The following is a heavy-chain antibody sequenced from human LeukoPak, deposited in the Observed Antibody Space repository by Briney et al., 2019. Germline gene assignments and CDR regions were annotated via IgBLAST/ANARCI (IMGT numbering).Heavy chain of an antibody. CDR2: ISSSGSTI. CDR3: ARKETAMDPFDY. J-gene: IGHJ4*02. D-gene: IGHD5-18*01. CDR1: GFTFSSYE. V-gene: IGHV3-48*03. Sequence: GRSLRLSCAASGFTFSSYEMNWVRQAPGKGLEWVSYISSSGSTIYYADSVKGRFTISRDNAKNSLYLQMNSLRAEDTAVYYCARKETAMDPFDYWGQGTLVTVSS.